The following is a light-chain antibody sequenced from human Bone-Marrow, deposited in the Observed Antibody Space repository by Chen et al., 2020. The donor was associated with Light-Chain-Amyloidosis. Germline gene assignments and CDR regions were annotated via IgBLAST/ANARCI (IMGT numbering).Light chain of an antibody. CDR3: QQYYTTLPCT. V-gene: IGKV4-1*01. CDR2: WAS. CDR1: QSVLYSPSNQNY. Sequence: DIVMTQSPDSLAVSLGERATITCKSSQSVLYSPSNQNYLAWYQQKPGQPPKLIIYWASTRNSGVPDRFRGSGSGTDFTLTISSRQAEDVAVYYCQQYYTTLPCTFGQGTKLEIK. J-gene: IGKJ2*02.